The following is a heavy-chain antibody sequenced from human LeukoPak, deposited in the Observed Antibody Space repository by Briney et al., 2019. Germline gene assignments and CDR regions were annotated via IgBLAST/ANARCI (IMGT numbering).Heavy chain of an antibody. J-gene: IGHJ3*02. CDR3: ARENNFGYSYGYINEGAFDI. D-gene: IGHD5-18*01. Sequence: ASVTVSCKASGYTFTGYYMHWVRQAPGQGLEWMGWINPNSGGTNYAQKFQGRVTMTRDTSISTAYMELSRLRSDDTAVYYCARENNFGYSYGYINEGAFDIWGQGTMVTVSS. CDR1: GYTFTGYY. V-gene: IGHV1-2*02. CDR2: INPNSGGT.